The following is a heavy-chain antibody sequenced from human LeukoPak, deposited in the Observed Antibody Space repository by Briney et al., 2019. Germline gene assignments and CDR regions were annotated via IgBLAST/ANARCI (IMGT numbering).Heavy chain of an antibody. CDR1: GHTSDDYT. D-gene: IGHD3-3*01. Sequence: PGGSLRLSCTASGHTSDDYTVTWVRQAPGKGLEWVGFITRKSYGGTTEYAASVKGRFTISRDDSKSIAYLEMSILKTDDTGVYYCSHSGKYDFWSGTFWGQGTLVIVSS. CDR3: SHSGKYDFWSGTF. J-gene: IGHJ4*02. V-gene: IGHV3-49*04. CDR2: ITRKSYGGTT.